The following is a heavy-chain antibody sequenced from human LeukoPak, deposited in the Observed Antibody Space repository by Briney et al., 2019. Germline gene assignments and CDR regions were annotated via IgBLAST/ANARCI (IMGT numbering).Heavy chain of an antibody. CDR2: INHSGST. D-gene: IGHD5-12*01. J-gene: IGHJ5*02. Sequence: KSSETLSLTCAVYGGSFSGYYWSWIRQPPGKGLEWIGEINHSGSTNHNPSLKSRVTISVDTSKNQFSLKLSSVTAADTAVYYCARGGRWLQFNWFDPWGQGTLVTVSS. CDR3: ARGGRWLQFNWFDP. CDR1: GGSFSGYY. V-gene: IGHV4-34*01.